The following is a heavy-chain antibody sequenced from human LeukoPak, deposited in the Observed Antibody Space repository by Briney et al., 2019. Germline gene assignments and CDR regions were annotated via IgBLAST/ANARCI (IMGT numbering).Heavy chain of an antibody. CDR2: ISYDGSNK. V-gene: IGHV3-30*18. CDR3: AKDLGGGSGCYDL. D-gene: IGHD6-19*01. J-gene: IGHJ2*01. Sequence: PGGSLRLSCAASGFTFSSYGMHWVRQAPGKGLEWVAIISYDGSNKYYAHSVQGRFTISRDNSKNTLYLQMNSLRAEDTAVYYCAKDLGGGSGCYDLWGRGTLVTVSS. CDR1: GFTFSSYG.